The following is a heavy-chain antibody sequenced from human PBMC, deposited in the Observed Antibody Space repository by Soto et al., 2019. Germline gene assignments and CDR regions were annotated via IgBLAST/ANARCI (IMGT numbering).Heavy chain of an antibody. CDR3: ARENVQKNSSSWPESLYQMDV. D-gene: IGHD6-13*01. CDR1: GGSISSGGYY. J-gene: IGHJ6*04. CDR2: TYYSGST. V-gene: IGHV4-31*03. Sequence: SETLSLTCTVSGGSISSGGYYWSWIRQHPGKGLEWIGYTYYSGSTYYNPSLKSRVTISVDTSKNQFSLKLSSVTAADTAVYYCARENVQKNSSSWPESLYQMDVWGKGTTVTVSS.